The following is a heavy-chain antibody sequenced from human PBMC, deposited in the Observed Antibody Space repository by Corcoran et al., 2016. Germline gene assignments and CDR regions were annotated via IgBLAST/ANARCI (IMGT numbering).Heavy chain of an antibody. Sequence: QVQLQESGPGLVKPSETLSLTCTVSGGSISSYYWSWIRQPPGKGLEWIGYIYYSGSTNYNPSLKSQVTISVDTSKNQFSLKLSSVTAADTAVYYCARGFKADYYDSSGYPTPNIFFDYWGQGTLVTVSS. CDR3: ARGFKADYYDSSGYPTPNIFFDY. CDR2: IYYSGST. CDR1: GGSISSYY. D-gene: IGHD3-22*01. J-gene: IGHJ4*02. V-gene: IGHV4-59*01.